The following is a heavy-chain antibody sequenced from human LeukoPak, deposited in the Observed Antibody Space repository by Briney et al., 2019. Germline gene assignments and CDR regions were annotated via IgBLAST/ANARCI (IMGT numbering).Heavy chain of an antibody. D-gene: IGHD6-6*01. J-gene: IGHJ5*02. CDR3: SRYSTSLGWFDP. V-gene: IGHV4-39*01. Sequence: PSETLSLTCTVSGGSISSNSYSWTWLRQPPGKGLVWIGSIYYSGNTYYNSSLKSRVTISIDTSKNQFSLRLTSVTAADTAVYYCSRYSTSLGWFDPWGQGTLVTVSS. CDR2: IYYSGNT. CDR1: GGSISSNSYS.